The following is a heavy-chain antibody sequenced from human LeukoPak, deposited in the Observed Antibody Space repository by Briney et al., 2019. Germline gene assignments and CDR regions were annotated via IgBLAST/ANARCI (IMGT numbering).Heavy chain of an antibody. CDR3: ARGEYGDHLW. CDR1: GFTFSRYW. D-gene: IGHD4-17*01. J-gene: IGHJ4*02. Sequence: PGGSLRLSCAASGFTFSRYWMSWVRQAPGKGLEWVANIKQDGTEKYYGDSVKGRFAISGDNAKNSLYLQMNSLRAEDTAVYYCARGEYGDHLWWGQGTLVTVSS. V-gene: IGHV3-7*01. CDR2: IKQDGTEK.